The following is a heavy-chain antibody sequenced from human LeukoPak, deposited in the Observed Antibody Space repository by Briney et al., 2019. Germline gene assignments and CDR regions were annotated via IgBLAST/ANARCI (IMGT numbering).Heavy chain of an antibody. CDR3: ARDGRPLDY. Sequence: PGGFLRLSCVDSGITFSRYWTSWVRKAPGKGLEWVANIKQDGGEKYYVDSVKGRFTISRDNAKNSLYLQMNSLRVEDTAVYYCARDGRPLDYWGQGTLVTVSS. CDR1: GITFSRYW. J-gene: IGHJ4*02. V-gene: IGHV3-7*03. CDR2: IKQDGGEK.